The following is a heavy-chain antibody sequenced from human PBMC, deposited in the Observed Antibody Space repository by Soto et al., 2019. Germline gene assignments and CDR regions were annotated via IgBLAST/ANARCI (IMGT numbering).Heavy chain of an antibody. CDR1: GFTFSSYA. J-gene: IGHJ4*02. Sequence: GGSLRLACSASGFTFSSYAMHWVRQAAGKGLEYVSAISSNGGSTYYADSVKGRFTISRDNSKNTLYLQMSSLRAEDTAVYYCVKDQRGYSYGQADYWGQGTLVTVSS. D-gene: IGHD5-18*01. CDR3: VKDQRGYSYGQADY. V-gene: IGHV3-64D*06. CDR2: ISSNGGST.